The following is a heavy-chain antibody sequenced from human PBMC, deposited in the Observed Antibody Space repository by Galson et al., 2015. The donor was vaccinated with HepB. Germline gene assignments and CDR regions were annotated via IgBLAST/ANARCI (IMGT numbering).Heavy chain of an antibody. CDR3: ARDGRRGYSYGKRGPYMDV. J-gene: IGHJ6*03. CDR1: GFTFSSYD. V-gene: IGHV3-13*01. Sequence: SLRLSCAASGFTFSSYDMHWVRQATGKGLEWVSAIGTAGDTYYPGSVKGRFTISRENAKNSLYLQMNSLRAGDTAVYYCARDGRRGYSYGKRGPYMDVWGKGTTVTVSS. CDR2: IGTAGDT. D-gene: IGHD5-18*01.